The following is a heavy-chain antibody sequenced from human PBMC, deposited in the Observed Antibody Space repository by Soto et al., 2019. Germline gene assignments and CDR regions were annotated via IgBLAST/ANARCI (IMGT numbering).Heavy chain of an antibody. D-gene: IGHD1-26*01. CDR1: GFTFNIYS. CDR2: ISSSSSTI. J-gene: IGHJ4*02. CDR3: VTIGGASPGDY. Sequence: DVQLVESGGGLVRPGGSLRLSCAASGFTFNIYSMNWVRQAPGKGLEWVSYISSSSSTIYYAASVQGLFTISRDNAKNSLYLQMNSLRAEDTAVYYCVTIGGASPGDYWGQGTLVTVSS. V-gene: IGHV3-48*01.